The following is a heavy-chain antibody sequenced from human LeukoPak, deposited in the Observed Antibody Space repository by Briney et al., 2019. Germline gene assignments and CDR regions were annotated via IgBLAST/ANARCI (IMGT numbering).Heavy chain of an antibody. V-gene: IGHV3-74*01. CDR1: GFSFSSYW. CDR3: ADFQTVGITPFEH. CDR2: INTDGRTT. J-gene: IGHJ5*02. Sequence: PGGSLRLSCAASGFSFSSYWMNWVRQAPGKGLVWVAHINTDGRTTTYADSVKGRFTVARDNAKNSLYLQMESLRVEDTAVYYCADFQTVGITPFEHWGQGSLVTVSS. D-gene: IGHD3-3*01.